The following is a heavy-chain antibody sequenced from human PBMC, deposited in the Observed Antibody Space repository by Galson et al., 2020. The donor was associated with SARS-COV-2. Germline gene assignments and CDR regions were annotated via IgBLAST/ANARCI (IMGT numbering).Heavy chain of an antibody. CDR3: ARGHYQISMMVIVFTGGAFYFDF. CDR1: SESFSGHY. V-gene: IGHV4-34*01. D-gene: IGHD3-22*01. CDR2: IDQSGSV. Sequence: SETLSLTCAVYSESFSGHYWSWIRQPPGKGLEWIGEIDQSGSVNYSPSLKTRVTISVDTSKNQFSLKLRSMTAADRGFYYCARGHYQISMMVIVFTGGAFYFDFWGQGTLVTVSS. J-gene: IGHJ4*02.